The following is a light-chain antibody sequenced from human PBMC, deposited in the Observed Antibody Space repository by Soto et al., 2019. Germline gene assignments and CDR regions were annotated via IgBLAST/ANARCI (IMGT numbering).Light chain of an antibody. Sequence: QSVLTQPASVSGSPGQSITISCTGTSSDVGGYNYVSWYQQHPGKAPKLMIYEVSNRPSGVSDRFSGSKSGNTASLTISGLQAEDEADYYCCSYAGSYTYVFGTGTKLTV. J-gene: IGLJ1*01. V-gene: IGLV2-14*01. CDR2: EVS. CDR1: SSDVGGYNY. CDR3: CSYAGSYTYV.